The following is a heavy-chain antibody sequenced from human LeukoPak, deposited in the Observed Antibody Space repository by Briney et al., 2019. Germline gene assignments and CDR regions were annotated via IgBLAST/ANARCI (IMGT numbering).Heavy chain of an antibody. J-gene: IGHJ5*02. CDR1: GYTFTSYG. Sequence: ASVKVSCKASGYTFTSYGISWVRQAPGQGLEWMGWISAYNGNTNYAQKLQGRVTMTTDTSTSTAYMELRSLRSDDTAVYYCARVALVDRYCSSTSCYHYSSSSPNWFDPWGQGTLVTVSS. V-gene: IGHV1-18*01. D-gene: IGHD2-2*01. CDR2: ISAYNGNT. CDR3: ARVALVDRYCSSTSCYHYSSSSPNWFDP.